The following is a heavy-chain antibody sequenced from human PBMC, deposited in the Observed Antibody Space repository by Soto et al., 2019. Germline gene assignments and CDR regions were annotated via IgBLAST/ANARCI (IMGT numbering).Heavy chain of an antibody. V-gene: IGHV3-23*01. CDR2: ISGSGGST. J-gene: IGHJ4*02. CDR1: GFTFSRYA. Sequence: GSLSLSCAASGFTFSRYAMSLVRQAPAKGPEWVSAISGSGGSTYYADPVKGRFTISRDNSKNTLYLQMNSLRAEDTAVYYCAKRAGNSVVHDFDYWGQGTMVTVSS. D-gene: IGHD2-15*01. CDR3: AKRAGNSVVHDFDY.